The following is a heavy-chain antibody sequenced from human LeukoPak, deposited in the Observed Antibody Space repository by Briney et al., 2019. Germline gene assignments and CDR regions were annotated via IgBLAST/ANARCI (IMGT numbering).Heavy chain of an antibody. CDR2: IYHSGST. D-gene: IGHD6-13*01. Sequence: KPSETLSLTCTVSGGSISSGGYYWSWIRQPPGKGLEWIGYIYHSGSTYYNPSLKSRVTISVDRSKNQFSLKLSSVTAADTAVYYCARDWYSSNWYGNSFDYWGQGTLVSVSS. J-gene: IGHJ4*02. CDR1: GGSISSGGYY. V-gene: IGHV4-30-2*01. CDR3: ARDWYSSNWYGNSFDY.